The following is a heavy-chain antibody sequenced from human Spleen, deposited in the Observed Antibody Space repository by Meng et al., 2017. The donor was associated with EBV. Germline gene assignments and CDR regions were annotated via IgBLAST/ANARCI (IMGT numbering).Heavy chain of an antibody. D-gene: IGHD1-26*01. J-gene: IGHJ4*02. CDR2: IYHTANT. V-gene: IGHV4-4*02. CDR1: GGSISSSNW. Sequence: GRQPESGPGLVKPSATLSLPCAVSGGSISSSNWWNWVRQPPGKGLEWIGDIYHTANTNYNPSLKSRVTISVDTSKNQFSLNLSSVTAADTAVYYCARTVGATSVFDYWGQGTLVTVSS. CDR3: ARTVGATSVFDY.